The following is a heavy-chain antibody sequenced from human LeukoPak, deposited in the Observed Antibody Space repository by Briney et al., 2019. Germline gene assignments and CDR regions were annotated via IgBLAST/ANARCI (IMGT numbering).Heavy chain of an antibody. V-gene: IGHV4-59*12. CDR2: IYYSGST. D-gene: IGHD2-2*01. CDR1: GGSISSYY. J-gene: IGHJ6*03. CDR3: ARGKTGYQLPQLKESYYYMDV. Sequence: SETLSLTCTVSGGSISSYYWSWIRQPPGKGLEWIGYIYYSGSTNYNPSLKSRVTISVDTSKNQFSLKLRSVTAADTALYYCARGKTGYQLPQLKESYYYMDVWGKGTTVTVSS.